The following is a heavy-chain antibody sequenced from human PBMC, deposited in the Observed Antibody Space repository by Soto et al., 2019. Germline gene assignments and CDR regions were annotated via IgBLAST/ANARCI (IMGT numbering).Heavy chain of an antibody. J-gene: IGHJ5*02. CDR1: GFTFSSYS. CDR2: ISSSSSYI. V-gene: IGHV3-21*01. D-gene: IGHD6-13*01. Sequence: GGSLRLSCAASGFTFSSYSMNWVRQAPGKGLEWVSSISSSSSYIYYADSVKGRFTISRDNAKNSLYLQMNSLRAEDTAVYYYARDPSSSPPVLGYEPWGSGNLVNVSS. CDR3: ARDPSSSPPVLGYEP.